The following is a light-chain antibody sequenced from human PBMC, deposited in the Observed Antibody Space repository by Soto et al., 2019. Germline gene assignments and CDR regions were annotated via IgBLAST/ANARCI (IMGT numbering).Light chain of an antibody. Sequence: QPVLTESPSAAASLGGSVKLTCPMSSGHSSYAIAWHQQQPEKGPRYLMKLNSDGSHSKGDGIPDRFSGSSSGAERYLTISSLQSEDEADYYCQTWGTGVVFGGGTKLTVL. J-gene: IGLJ2*01. CDR2: LNSDGSH. V-gene: IGLV4-69*02. CDR1: SGHSSYA. CDR3: QTWGTGVV.